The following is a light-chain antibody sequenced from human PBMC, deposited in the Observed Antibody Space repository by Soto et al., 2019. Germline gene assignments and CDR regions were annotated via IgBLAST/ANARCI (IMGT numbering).Light chain of an antibody. CDR2: WAS. CDR3: QQYYTTPGT. Sequence: DIVMTQSPDSLAVSLGERATINCKSSQSVLYSSNNKNYLAWYQHKPGHPPKLLIYWASNRESGVPDRFSGSGSGTDFTLTISSLQAEDVAVYYCQQYYTTPGTFGQGTGLEIK. CDR1: QSVLYSSNNKNY. J-gene: IGKJ5*01. V-gene: IGKV4-1*01.